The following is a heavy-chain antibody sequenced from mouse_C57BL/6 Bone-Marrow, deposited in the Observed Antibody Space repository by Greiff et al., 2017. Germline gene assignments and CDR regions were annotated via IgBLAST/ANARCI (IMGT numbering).Heavy chain of an antibody. Sequence: VMLVESGAELVKPGASVKISCKASGYAFSSYWMNWVKQRPGKGLEWIGQIYPGDGDTNYNGKFKGKATLTADKSSSTAYMQLSSLTSEDSAVYFCARWIFYYFDYWGQGTTLTVSS. CDR1: GYAFSSYW. CDR2: IYPGDGDT. V-gene: IGHV1-80*01. J-gene: IGHJ2*01. CDR3: ARWIFYYFDY.